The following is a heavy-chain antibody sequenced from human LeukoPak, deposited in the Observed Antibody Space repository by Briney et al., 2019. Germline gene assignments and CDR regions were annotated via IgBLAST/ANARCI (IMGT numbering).Heavy chain of an antibody. CDR2: ISVNNADT. Sequence: ASVKVSCKASGYSFTNYGISWVRQAPGQGLQWMGWISVNNADTNYAQNFQGRVTLTTDTSTGTAYMELRSLRSDDTAVYYCARTMVVAATFWFDPWGQGTLVTVSS. CDR1: GYSFTNYG. CDR3: ARTMVVAATFWFDP. J-gene: IGHJ5*02. D-gene: IGHD2-15*01. V-gene: IGHV1-18*01.